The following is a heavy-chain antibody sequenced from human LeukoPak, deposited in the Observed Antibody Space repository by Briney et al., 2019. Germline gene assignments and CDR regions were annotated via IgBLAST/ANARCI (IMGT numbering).Heavy chain of an antibody. CDR2: ISYDGSNK. CDR3: ARDSGYYYSKDGFHDY. D-gene: IGHD3-22*01. Sequence: GGSLRLSCAASGFTFSSYAMHWVRQAPGKGLEWVAVISYDGSNKYYADSVKGRFTISRDNSKNTLYLQMNSLSAEDTAVYYCARDSGYYYSKDGFHDYWGQGTLVTVSS. V-gene: IGHV3-30*04. CDR1: GFTFSSYA. J-gene: IGHJ4*02.